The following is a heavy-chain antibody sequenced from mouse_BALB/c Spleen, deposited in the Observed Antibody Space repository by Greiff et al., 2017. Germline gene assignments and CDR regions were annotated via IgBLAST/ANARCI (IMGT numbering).Heavy chain of an antibody. J-gene: IGHJ3*01. CDR2: INPYNGAT. D-gene: IGHD1-1*01. Sequence: EVQLQQPGPELVKPGASVKISCKASGYSFTGYYMHWVKQSHVKSLEWIGRINPYNGATSYNQNFKDKASLTVDKSSSTAYMELHSLTSEDSAVYYCARNYDSSDAWFAYWGQGTLVTVSA. V-gene: IGHV1-31*01. CDR3: ARNYDSSDAWFAY. CDR1: GYSFTGYY.